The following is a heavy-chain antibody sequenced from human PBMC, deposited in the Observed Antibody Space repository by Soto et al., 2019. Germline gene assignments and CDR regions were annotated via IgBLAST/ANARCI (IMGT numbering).Heavy chain of an antibody. CDR2: ISGGGDTT. J-gene: IGHJ4*02. CDR3: AKGRGGSGSLTPRVDF. CDR1: GFTFNNYA. V-gene: IGHV3-23*01. D-gene: IGHD3-10*01. Sequence: EVQLLESGGGLVQPGGSLRLSCAASGFTFNNYAMTWVRQAPGKGLEWVSAISGGGDTTSYADSVKGRFTVPRDGSKNTLYLQMSSLRPEDTALYYCAKGRGGSGSLTPRVDFWGQGTLVTVSS.